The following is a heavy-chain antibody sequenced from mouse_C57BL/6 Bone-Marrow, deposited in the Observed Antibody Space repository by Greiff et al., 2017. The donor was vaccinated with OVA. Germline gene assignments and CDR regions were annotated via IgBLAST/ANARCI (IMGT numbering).Heavy chain of an antibody. Sequence: VKLQESGAELVMPGASVKLSCKASGYTFTSYWMHWVKQRPGQGLEWIGEIDPSDSYTNYNQKFKGKSTLTVDKSSSTAYMQLSSLTSEDSAVYYCARAHYYGSSPGFAYWGQGTLVTVSA. CDR3: ARAHYYGSSPGFAY. CDR2: IDPSDSYT. D-gene: IGHD1-1*01. V-gene: IGHV1-69*01. J-gene: IGHJ3*01. CDR1: GYTFTSYW.